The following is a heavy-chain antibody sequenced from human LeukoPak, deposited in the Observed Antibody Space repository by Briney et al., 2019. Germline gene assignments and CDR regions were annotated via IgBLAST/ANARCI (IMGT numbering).Heavy chain of an antibody. CDR3: ARVLESKYYDFWSGYNYYYYMDV. CDR2: IYHSGST. D-gene: IGHD3-3*01. Sequence: SETLSLTCTVSGYSISSGYYWGWIRQPPGKGLEWIGSIYHSGSTYYNPSLKSRVTISVDTSKNQFSLKLSSVTAADTAVYYCARVLESKYYDFWSGYNYYYYMDVWGKGTTVIVSS. J-gene: IGHJ6*03. CDR1: GYSISSGYY. V-gene: IGHV4-38-2*02.